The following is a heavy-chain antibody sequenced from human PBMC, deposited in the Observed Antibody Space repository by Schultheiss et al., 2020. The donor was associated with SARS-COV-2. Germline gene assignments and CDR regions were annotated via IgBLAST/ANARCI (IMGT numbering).Heavy chain of an antibody. CDR3: ASDPLICSGGSCYPSHFDY. D-gene: IGHD2-15*01. CDR1: GGSISSGDYY. Sequence: SETLSLTCTVSGGSISSGDYYWSWIRQPPGKGLEWIGYIYYSGSTNYNPSLKSRVTISVDTSKNQFSLKLSSVTAADTAVYYCASDPLICSGGSCYPSHFDYWGQGTLVTVSS. V-gene: IGHV4-30-4*08. CDR2: IYYSGST. J-gene: IGHJ4*02.